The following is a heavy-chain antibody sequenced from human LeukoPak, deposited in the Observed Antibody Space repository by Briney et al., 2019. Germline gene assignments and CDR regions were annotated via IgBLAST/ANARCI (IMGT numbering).Heavy chain of an antibody. CDR1: GGSISSGGYS. V-gene: IGHV4-30-2*01. CDR3: ARVFMGFDY. J-gene: IGHJ4*02. CDR2: IYHSGST. Sequence: SETLSLTCAVSGGSISSGGYSWNWIRQPPGKGLEWIGYIYHSGSTNYNPSLKSRVTISVDKSKNQFSLKLSSVTAADTAVYYCARVFMGFDYWGQGTLVTVSS. D-gene: IGHD3-10*01.